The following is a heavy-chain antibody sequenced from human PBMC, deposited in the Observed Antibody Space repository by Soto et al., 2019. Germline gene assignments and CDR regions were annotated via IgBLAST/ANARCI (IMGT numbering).Heavy chain of an antibody. Sequence: EVQLVVSGGLVVRPGGSLRLSCAGSGFTFDDHTMHWVRQAPGKGLEWVSLITWDAGSAFYADSVRGRFTISRDNSKYSLYLQMNSLRTEDSALYYCAKEKDRIFDYWGRGTPVTVSS. V-gene: IGHV3-43*01. CDR2: ITWDAGSA. CDR1: GFTFDDHT. J-gene: IGHJ4*02. CDR3: AKEKDRIFDY.